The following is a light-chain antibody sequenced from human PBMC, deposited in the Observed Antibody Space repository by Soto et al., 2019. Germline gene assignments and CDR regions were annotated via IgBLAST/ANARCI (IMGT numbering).Light chain of an antibody. J-gene: IGLJ1*01. V-gene: IGLV2-8*01. CDR2: EVS. CDR1: SSDVGGYNY. CDR3: SSYAGSNKSV. Sequence: QSALTQPPSASGSPGQSVTISCTGTSSDVGGYNYVSWYQQHPGKAPKLMICEVSKRPSGVPDRFSGSKSGNTASLTVSGLQPEDEADYYCSSYAGSNKSVFGTGTKVTVL.